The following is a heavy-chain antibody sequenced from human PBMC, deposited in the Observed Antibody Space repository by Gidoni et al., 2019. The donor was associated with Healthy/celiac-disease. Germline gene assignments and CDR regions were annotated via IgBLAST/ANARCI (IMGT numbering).Heavy chain of an antibody. CDR2: ISYDGSNK. V-gene: IGHV3-30*03. CDR1: GFTFSSYG. Sequence: QVKLVESGGGVVQPGRSLRLSCAASGFTFSSYGMHWVRRAPGKGLEWVAVISYDGSNKYYADSVKGRFTISRDNSKNTLYLQMNSLRAEDTAVYYWARDQVVVTTYYFDYWGQGTLVTVSS. CDR3: ARDQVVVTTYYFDY. J-gene: IGHJ4*02. D-gene: IGHD2-21*02.